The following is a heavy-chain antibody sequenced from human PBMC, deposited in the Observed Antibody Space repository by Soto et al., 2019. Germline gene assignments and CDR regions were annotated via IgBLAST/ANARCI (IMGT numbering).Heavy chain of an antibody. J-gene: IGHJ6*02. CDR2: ISYDGSNK. Sequence: PGGSLRLSCAASGFTFSSYGMHWVRQAPGKGLEWVAVISYDGSNKYYADSVKGRFTISRDNSKNTLYLQMNSLRAEDTAVYYCAKGGIASYYGMDVWGQGTTVTVSS. D-gene: IGHD6-13*01. V-gene: IGHV3-30*18. CDR1: GFTFSSYG. CDR3: AKGGIASYYGMDV.